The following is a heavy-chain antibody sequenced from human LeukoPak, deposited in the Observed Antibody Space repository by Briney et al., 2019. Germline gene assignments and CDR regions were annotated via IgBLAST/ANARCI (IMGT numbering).Heavy chain of an antibody. J-gene: IGHJ4*02. V-gene: IGHV1-18*01. D-gene: IGHD2-15*01. CDR2: ISTYNGNT. Sequence: ASVKVSCKASGYTFTSYGISWVRQAPGQGLEWMGWISTYNGNTNYARKLQGRVTMTTDTSTSTAYMELRSLRSDDTAVYYCARGNRRGVGYCSGGSCLDYWGQGTLVTVSS. CDR1: GYTFTSYG. CDR3: ARGNRRGVGYCSGGSCLDY.